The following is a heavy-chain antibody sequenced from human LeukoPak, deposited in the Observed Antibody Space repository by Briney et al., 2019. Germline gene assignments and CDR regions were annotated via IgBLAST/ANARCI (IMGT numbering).Heavy chain of an antibody. D-gene: IGHD3-22*01. J-gene: IGHJ3*02. V-gene: IGHV4-59*01. CDR3: ARGYYDSSGYSNAFDI. Sequence: SETLSLTCSVSGVSISSSYWSWIRQPPGKRLEWIGFIHQNGNTNYNASLKSRVTMSVDTSKNQFSLQMRSVTAADTAVYYCARGYYDSSGYSNAFDIWGQGTMVAV. CDR1: GVSISSSY. CDR2: IHQNGNT.